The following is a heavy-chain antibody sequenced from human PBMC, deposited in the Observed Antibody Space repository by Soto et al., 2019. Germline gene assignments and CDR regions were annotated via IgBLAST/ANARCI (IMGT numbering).Heavy chain of an antibody. CDR3: AIEGVAGTTPGRFDY. CDR2: INHSGST. V-gene: IGHV4-34*01. J-gene: IGHJ4*02. CDR1: GGSFSGYY. Sequence: SETLSLTCAVYGGSFSGYYWSWIRQPPGKGLEWIGEINHSGSTNYNPSLKSRVTISVDTSKNQFSLKLSSVTAADTAVYYCAIEGVAGTTPGRFDYWGQGTPVTVSS. D-gene: IGHD6-19*01.